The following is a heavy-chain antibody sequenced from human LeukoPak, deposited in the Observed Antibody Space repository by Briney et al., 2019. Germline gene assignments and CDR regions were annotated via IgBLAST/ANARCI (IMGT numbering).Heavy chain of an antibody. CDR3: ARVRLLWFGELPDV. D-gene: IGHD3-10*01. V-gene: IGHV3-30*04. CDR1: GFTFSSYA. J-gene: IGHJ6*04. Sequence: GRSLRLSCAASGFTFSSYAMHWVRQAPGKGLEWVAVISYDGSNKYYADSVKGRFTISRDNSKNTLYLQMNSPRAEDTAVYYCARVRLLWFGELPDVWGKGTTVTVSS. CDR2: ISYDGSNK.